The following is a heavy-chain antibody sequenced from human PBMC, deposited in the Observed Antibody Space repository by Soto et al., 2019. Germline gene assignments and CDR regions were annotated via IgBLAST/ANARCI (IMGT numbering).Heavy chain of an antibody. Sequence: SVKVSCKASGGTFSSYTISWVRQAPGQGLEWMGRIIPILGIANYAQKFQGRVTITADKSTSTAYMELSSLRSEDTAVYYCARRDSSSSPYFDYWGQGTLVTVSS. CDR3: ARRDSSSSPYFDY. CDR2: IIPILGIA. D-gene: IGHD6-6*01. J-gene: IGHJ4*02. V-gene: IGHV1-69*02. CDR1: GGTFSSYT.